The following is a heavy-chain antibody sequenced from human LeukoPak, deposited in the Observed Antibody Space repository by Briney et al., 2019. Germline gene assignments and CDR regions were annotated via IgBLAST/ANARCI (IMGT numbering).Heavy chain of an antibody. D-gene: IGHD3-3*01. CDR2: IHTSGST. V-gene: IGHV4-4*07. J-gene: IGHJ6*02. CDR3: ARVVSDDFWSGYPPGGMDV. Sequence: SETLSLTCTVSGGSISSYYWSWIRQPAGKGLEWIGRIHTSGSTNYNPSLKSRVTMSVDTSKNQFSLKLSSVTAADTAVYYCARVVSDDFWSGYPPGGMDVWGQGTTVTVSS. CDR1: GGSISSYY.